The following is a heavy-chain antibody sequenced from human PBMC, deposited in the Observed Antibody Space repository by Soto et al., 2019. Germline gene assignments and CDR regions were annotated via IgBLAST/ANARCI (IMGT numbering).Heavy chain of an antibody. V-gene: IGHV3-53*01. CDR3: ARLAWTTRNFDY. D-gene: IGHD1-1*01. CDR2: IYSGGTT. CDR1: GFTASNNY. Sequence: PGGSLRLSCAASGFTASNNYMTWVRQAPGKGLEWVSVIYSGGTTYYADSVKGRFTISRDNSNNTLYLQMNTLRAEDTAMYYCARLAWTTRNFDYWGQGTLVTVSS. J-gene: IGHJ4*02.